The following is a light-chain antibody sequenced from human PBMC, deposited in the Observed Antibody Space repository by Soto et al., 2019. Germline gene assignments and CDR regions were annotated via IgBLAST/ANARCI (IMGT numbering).Light chain of an antibody. CDR1: QGMSTY. J-gene: IGKJ5*01. V-gene: IGKV1-9*01. Sequence: DMQLTQSPSFLSASVGDRVTISCRASQGMSTYVAWYQQKPGKAHKLLIYGAYTLQSGVQSRFSGSESGAEFTLTIRSLQPEDFATYYCKQLHSYPITFGQGTRLEI. CDR2: GAY. CDR3: KQLHSYPIT.